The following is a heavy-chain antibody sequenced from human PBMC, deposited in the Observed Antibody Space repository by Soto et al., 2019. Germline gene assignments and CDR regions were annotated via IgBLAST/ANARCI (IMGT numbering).Heavy chain of an antibody. CDR1: GFTFSSYA. CDR2: ISYDESNK. D-gene: IGHD6-19*01. Sequence: GGSLRLSCAASGFTFSSYAMHWVRQAPGKGLEWVAVISYDESNKYYADSVKGRFTISRDNSKSTLFLQMNSLRAEDTAVYYCARAVAGTVHWGQGTLVTVSS. V-gene: IGHV3-30-3*01. CDR3: ARAVAGTVH. J-gene: IGHJ4*02.